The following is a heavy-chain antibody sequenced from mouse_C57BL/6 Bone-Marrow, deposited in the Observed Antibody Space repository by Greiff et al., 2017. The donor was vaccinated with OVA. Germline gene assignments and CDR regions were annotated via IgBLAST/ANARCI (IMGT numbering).Heavy chain of an antibody. CDR3: ARAGLYGSSYGYFDY. Sequence: VQLKESGAELVRPGTSVKVSCKASGYAFTNYLIEWVKQRPGQGLEWIGVINPGSGGTNYNEKFKGKATLTADKSSSTAYMQLSSLTSEDSAVYFCARAGLYGSSYGYFDYWGQGTTLTVSS. CDR2: INPGSGGT. V-gene: IGHV1-54*01. D-gene: IGHD1-1*01. CDR1: GYAFTNYL. J-gene: IGHJ2*01.